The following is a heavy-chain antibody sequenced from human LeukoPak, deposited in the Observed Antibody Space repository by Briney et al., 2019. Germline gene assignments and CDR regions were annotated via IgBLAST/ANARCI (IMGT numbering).Heavy chain of an antibody. CDR2: ISGSGAST. CDR1: GFTLSTNA. Sequence: PGGSLRLSCLTSGFTLSTNAMSWVRQAPGKGLEWISGISGSGASTYYADSVKGRFTISRDNSKNTLYLQMNSLRAEDTALYYCAKETGDYWGQGTLVTVSS. V-gene: IGHV3-23*01. CDR3: AKETGDY. J-gene: IGHJ4*02. D-gene: IGHD3-10*01.